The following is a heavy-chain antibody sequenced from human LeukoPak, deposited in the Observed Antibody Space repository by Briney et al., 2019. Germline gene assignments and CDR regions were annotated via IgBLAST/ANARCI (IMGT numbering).Heavy chain of an antibody. Sequence: GGSLILSCAASGFTFSSYAMHWVRQAPGKGLEWVAVISYDGSNKYYADSVKGRFTISRDNSKNTLYLQMNSLRAEDTAVYYCARDESDIVVVPAAPYFDYWGQGTLVTVSS. CDR1: GFTFSSYA. D-gene: IGHD2-2*01. CDR3: ARDESDIVVVPAAPYFDY. V-gene: IGHV3-30-3*01. CDR2: ISYDGSNK. J-gene: IGHJ4*02.